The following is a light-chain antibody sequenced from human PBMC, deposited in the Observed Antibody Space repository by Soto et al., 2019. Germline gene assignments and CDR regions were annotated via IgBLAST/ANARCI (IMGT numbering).Light chain of an antibody. J-gene: IGKJ5*01. Sequence: EIVLTQSPATLSLSPGERATLSCRASQSVSSYLAWYQQKPGQAPRLLIYDASNRATGIPARFSGSGSGTDFNLTISTLQTEDFAVSSCQQGSNWPITFGQGTRLEIK. CDR3: QQGSNWPIT. V-gene: IGKV3-11*01. CDR2: DAS. CDR1: QSVSSY.